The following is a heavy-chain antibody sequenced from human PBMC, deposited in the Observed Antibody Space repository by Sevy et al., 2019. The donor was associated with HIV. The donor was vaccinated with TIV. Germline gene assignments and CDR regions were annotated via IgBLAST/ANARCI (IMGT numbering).Heavy chain of an antibody. D-gene: IGHD4-17*01. V-gene: IGHV3-48*03. J-gene: IGHJ4*02. CDR1: GFTFSSYE. Sequence: GGSLRLSCAASGFTFSSYEMNWVRQAPGKGLEWVSYISNSGTNISYSDSVKGRFTISRDNARNSLYLQMNSLRAEDTAVYYCARDFPPSATTVADFDCWGQGTLVTVSS. CDR2: ISNSGTNI. CDR3: ARDFPPSATTVADFDC.